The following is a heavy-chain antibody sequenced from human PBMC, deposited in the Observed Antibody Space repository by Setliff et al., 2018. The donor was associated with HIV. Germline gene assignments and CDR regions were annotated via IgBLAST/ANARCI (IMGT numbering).Heavy chain of an antibody. V-gene: IGHV1-69*13. D-gene: IGHD3-22*01. CDR2: IIPIFGTA. J-gene: IGHJ4*02. CDR1: GVTFTSYT. CDR3: ARDRSSTGDYNEEHLFEY. Sequence: SVKVSCKASGVTFTSYTISWVRQAPGQGLEWMGGIIPIFGTANYAQKFQGRVTITADESTSTAYMELSSLRSEDTAVYYCARDRSSTGDYNEEHLFEYWGQGTLVTVSS.